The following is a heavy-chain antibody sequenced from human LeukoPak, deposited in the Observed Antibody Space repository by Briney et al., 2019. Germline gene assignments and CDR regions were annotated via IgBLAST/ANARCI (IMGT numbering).Heavy chain of an antibody. V-gene: IGHV3-23*01. Sequence: GGSLRLSCAASGFTFSSYAMTWVRQAPGKGLEWVSAISGSGGSTYYADSVKGRFTISRDDSKNTLYLQMNSLRAEDTAVYYCAKGSYSTEGYWGQGTLVSVSS. CDR3: AKGSYSTEGY. D-gene: IGHD6-13*01. CDR1: GFTFSSYA. CDR2: ISGSGGST. J-gene: IGHJ4*02.